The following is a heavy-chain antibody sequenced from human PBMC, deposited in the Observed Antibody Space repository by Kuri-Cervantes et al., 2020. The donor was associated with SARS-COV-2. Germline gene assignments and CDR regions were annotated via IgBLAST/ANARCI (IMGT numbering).Heavy chain of an antibody. Sequence: GSLRLSCAVSGYSISSGYYWGWIRQPPGRGLEWIGSIYHSGSTNYNPSLKSRVTISVDTSKNQFSLKLSSVTAADTAVYYCARGLGMFDYWGQGTLVTVSS. V-gene: IGHV4-38-2*01. CDR1: GYSISSGYY. D-gene: IGHD7-27*01. CDR2: IYHSGST. J-gene: IGHJ4*02. CDR3: ARGLGMFDY.